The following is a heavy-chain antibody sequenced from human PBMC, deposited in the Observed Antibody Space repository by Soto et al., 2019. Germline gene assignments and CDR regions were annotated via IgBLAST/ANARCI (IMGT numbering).Heavy chain of an antibody. CDR1: GGSISSDNW. V-gene: IGHV4-4*02. Sequence: QEQLQESGPGLVKPSGTLSLTCAVSGGSISSDNWWSWVRQPPGRGLEWIGEVFHNGFTTYNPSLKSRVTIALDKSQNHFSLNLKSVTAADTAVYYWARAPSDRDEWYSYFVSWGQGTRVIVSS. D-gene: IGHD3-3*01. CDR2: VFHNGFT. J-gene: IGHJ4*02. CDR3: ARAPSDRDEWYSYFVS.